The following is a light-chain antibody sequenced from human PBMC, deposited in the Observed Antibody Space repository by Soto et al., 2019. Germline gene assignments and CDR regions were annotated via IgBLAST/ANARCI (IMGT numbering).Light chain of an antibody. Sequence: EIVLTHSPGTLSLSPGERATLSCSAIQSVSSSYLAWYQQKPGQAPRLLIHGASSRATGIPDRFSGSGSGTDFTLTISRLEPEDFGVYYCQHFGPTLGFTFGQGTRLEI. V-gene: IGKV3-20*01. J-gene: IGKJ5*01. CDR3: QHFGPTLGFT. CDR1: QSVSSSY. CDR2: GAS.